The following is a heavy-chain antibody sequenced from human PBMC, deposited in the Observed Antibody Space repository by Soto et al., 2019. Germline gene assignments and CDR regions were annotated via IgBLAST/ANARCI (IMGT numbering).Heavy chain of an antibody. CDR3: ARDLGSYYDTGDWFDP. V-gene: IGHV4-4*02. CDR1: GGSISSSNW. J-gene: IGHJ5*02. Sequence: SETLSLTCAVSGGSISSSNWWSWVRQPPGKGLEWIGEIYHSGSANYNPSLKSRVTISVDKSKNQFYLKLSSVTAADTAVYYCARDLGSYYDTGDWFDPWGQGTLVTVSS. CDR2: IYHSGSA. D-gene: IGHD3-22*01.